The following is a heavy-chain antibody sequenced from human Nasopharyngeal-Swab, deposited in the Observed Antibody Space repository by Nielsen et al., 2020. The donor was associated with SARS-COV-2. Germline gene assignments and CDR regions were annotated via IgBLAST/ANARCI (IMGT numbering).Heavy chain of an antibody. D-gene: IGHD7-27*01. J-gene: IGHJ6*02. V-gene: IGHV3-21*01. CDR1: GFTFNSYS. Sequence: GESLKISCAASGFTFNSYSMNWVRQAPGKGLEWVSSISSSSSYIYYADSVKGRFTISRDNAKNSLYLQMNSLRAEETAVYYCARDRSNWGSYYYYYGMDVWGQGTTVTVSS. CDR2: ISSSSSYI. CDR3: ARDRSNWGSYYYYYGMDV.